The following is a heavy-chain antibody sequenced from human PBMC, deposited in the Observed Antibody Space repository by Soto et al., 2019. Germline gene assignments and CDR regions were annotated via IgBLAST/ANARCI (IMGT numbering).Heavy chain of an antibody. CDR3: ARRSSSWYFDY. Sequence: EVQLLESGGGLVQPGGSLRLSCAASGFTFSSYAMSWVRQAPGKGLEWVSVISGSGDSTNYADSVKGRFTISRDNSKNTLYLQMNSLRAEDTAVYYCARRSSSWYFDYWGQGTLVTVSS. CDR2: ISGSGDST. J-gene: IGHJ4*02. V-gene: IGHV3-23*01. CDR1: GFTFSSYA. D-gene: IGHD6-13*01.